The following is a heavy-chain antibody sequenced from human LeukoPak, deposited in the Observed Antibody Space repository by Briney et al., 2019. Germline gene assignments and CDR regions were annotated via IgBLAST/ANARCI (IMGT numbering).Heavy chain of an antibody. Sequence: PSQTLSLTCTVSGGSISSGSYYWSWIRQPAGKGLEWIGRIYTSGSTNYNPSLKSRVTISVDTSKNQFSLKLSSVTAADTAVYYCARYQLPLGPFDYWGQGTLVTVSS. CDR1: GGSISSGSYY. J-gene: IGHJ4*02. D-gene: IGHD2-2*01. CDR3: ARYQLPLGPFDY. CDR2: IYTSGST. V-gene: IGHV4-61*02.